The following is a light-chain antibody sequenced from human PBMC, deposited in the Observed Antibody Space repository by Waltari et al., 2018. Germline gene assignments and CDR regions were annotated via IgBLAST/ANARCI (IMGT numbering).Light chain of an antibody. J-gene: IGKJ2*01. V-gene: IGKV1-39*01. CDR3: QQSYSAVFT. CDR1: QSISTF. CDR2: AAS. Sequence: DLHVTQSPSSLSASVGDRVTINCRASQSISTFLNWYQKKPGKAPKLVIYAASSLQTGVPSRFSGSGSGTDFTLTINGLQPEDFADYYCQQSYSAVFTFGQGTKLETK.